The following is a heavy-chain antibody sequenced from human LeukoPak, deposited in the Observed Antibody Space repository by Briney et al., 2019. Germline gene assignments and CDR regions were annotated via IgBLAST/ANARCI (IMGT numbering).Heavy chain of an antibody. D-gene: IGHD3-22*01. CDR3: ARMRGDYFDSSGPFLFDF. CDR1: GFTFISHE. J-gene: IGHJ4*02. CDR2: ISSSGATI. Sequence: GGSLRLSCVASGFTFISHEMSWVRQAPGKGLEWISYISSSGATIYYADSVQGRFTISRDNAMDSLYLQMNSLRVDDSAIYYCARMRGDYFDSSGPFLFDFWGQGTLVTVSS. V-gene: IGHV3-48*03.